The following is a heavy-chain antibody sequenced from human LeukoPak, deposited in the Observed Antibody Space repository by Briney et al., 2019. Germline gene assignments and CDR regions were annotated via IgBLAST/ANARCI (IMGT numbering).Heavy chain of an antibody. Sequence: PSETLSLTCTVSGGSISSYYWSWIRQPAGKGLGWIGRIYTSGSTNYNPSLKSRVTMSVDTSKNQFSLKLSSVTAADTAVYYCARVNPVDSSGWTDWRYYYYGMDVWGQGTTVTVSS. CDR1: GGSISSYY. V-gene: IGHV4-4*07. D-gene: IGHD6-19*01. CDR2: IYTSGST. CDR3: ARVNPVDSSGWTDWRYYYYGMDV. J-gene: IGHJ6*02.